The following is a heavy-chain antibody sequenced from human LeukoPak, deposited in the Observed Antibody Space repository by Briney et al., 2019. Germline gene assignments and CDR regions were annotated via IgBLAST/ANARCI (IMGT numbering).Heavy chain of an antibody. J-gene: IGHJ6*03. Sequence: PGGSLRLSCAASGFTVSSNYMSWVRQAPGKGLEWVSVIYSGGSTYYADSVKGRFTISRDNSKNTLYLQMNSLRAEDTAVYYCAKRLGGSSSWDYYYYMDVWGKGTTVTVSS. CDR3: AKRLGGSSSWDYYYYMDV. CDR2: IYSGGST. D-gene: IGHD6-6*01. V-gene: IGHV3-66*01. CDR1: GFTVSSNY.